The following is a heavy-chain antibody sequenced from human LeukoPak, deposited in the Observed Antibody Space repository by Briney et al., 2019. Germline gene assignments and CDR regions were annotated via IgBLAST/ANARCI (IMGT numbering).Heavy chain of an antibody. J-gene: IGHJ6*03. V-gene: IGHV4-59*01. CDR1: GGSISSYY. CDR3: ATAPAPADSGWYRYYYYYMDV. D-gene: IGHD6-19*01. CDR2: IYYSGST. Sequence: SETLSLTCTVSGGSISSYYWSWIRQPPGKGLEWIGYIYYSGSTNYNPSLKSRVTISVDTSKNQFSLKLSSVTAADTAVYYCATAPAPADSGWYRYYYYYMDVWGKGTTVTISS.